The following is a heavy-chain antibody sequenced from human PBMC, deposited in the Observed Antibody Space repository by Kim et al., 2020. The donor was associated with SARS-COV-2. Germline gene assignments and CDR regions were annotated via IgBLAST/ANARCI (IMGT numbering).Heavy chain of an antibody. D-gene: IGHD3-16*02. CDR2: ISAYNGNT. Sequence: ASVKVSCKASGYTFTSYDISWVRQAPGQGLEWMGWISAYNGNTNYAQKLQGRVTMTTDTSTSTAYMELRSLRSDDTAVYYCARDVSYPMLLRLGELSPGHWFDPWGQGTLVTVSS. V-gene: IGHV1-18*04. CDR1: GYTFTSYD. J-gene: IGHJ5*02. CDR3: ARDVSYPMLLRLGELSPGHWFDP.